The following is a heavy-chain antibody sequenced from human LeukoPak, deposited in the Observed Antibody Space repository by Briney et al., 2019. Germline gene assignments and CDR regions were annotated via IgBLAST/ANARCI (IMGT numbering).Heavy chain of an antibody. CDR2: MSGSGIYT. D-gene: IGHD3-10*01. CDR3: AKDRFDSGSYYYIDV. J-gene: IGHJ4*02. CDR1: GFTFSSHA. Sequence: GGSLRLSCAASGFTFSSHAMNWVRQAPGKGLEWVTGMSGSGIYTYYADSVKGRFIISRDNSKNTLYLQMNSLRAEDTAIYYCAKDRFDSGSYYYIDVWGQGTLVTVSS. V-gene: IGHV3-23*01.